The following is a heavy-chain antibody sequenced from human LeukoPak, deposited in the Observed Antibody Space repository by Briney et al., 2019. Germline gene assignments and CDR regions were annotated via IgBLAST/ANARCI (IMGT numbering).Heavy chain of an antibody. V-gene: IGHV1-18*01. CDR2: ISAYNGNT. CDR3: ARVNPNNWFDP. CDR1: GGTFSSYG. Sequence: ASVKVSCKASGGTFSSYGISWVRQAPGQGLEWMGWISAYNGNTNYAQKLQGRVTMTTDTSTSTAYMELRSLRSDDTAVYYCARVNPNNWFDPWGQGTLVTVSS. J-gene: IGHJ5*02.